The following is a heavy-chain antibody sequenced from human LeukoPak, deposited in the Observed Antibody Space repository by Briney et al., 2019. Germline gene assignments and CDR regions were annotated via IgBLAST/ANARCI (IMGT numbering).Heavy chain of an antibody. CDR2: INPNSGGT. CDR1: GYTFTGYY. V-gene: IGHV1-2*02. D-gene: IGHD2-2*01. J-gene: IGHJ4*02. Sequence: ASVKVSCKASGYTFTGYYMHWVRQAPGQGLEWMRWINPNSGGTNYAQKFQGRVTMTRDTSISTAYMELSRLRSDDTAVYYCAKAHSVPAAMDYWGQGTLVTVSS. CDR3: AKAHSVPAAMDY.